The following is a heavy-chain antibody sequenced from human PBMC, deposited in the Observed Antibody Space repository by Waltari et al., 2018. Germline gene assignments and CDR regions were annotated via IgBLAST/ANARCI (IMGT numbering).Heavy chain of an antibody. CDR2: IIPIFGKA. CDR3: ARGGIAAAGARRRWFDP. Sequence: QVQLVQSGAEVKKPGSSVKVSCKASGGPFSSYAISWVRQAPGQGLEWMGGIIPIFGKANYAQKFQGRVTITADEATSTAYMELSSLRSEDTAVYYCARGGIAAAGARRRWFDPWGQGTLVTVSS. V-gene: IGHV1-69*13. CDR1: GGPFSSYA. D-gene: IGHD6-13*01. J-gene: IGHJ5*02.